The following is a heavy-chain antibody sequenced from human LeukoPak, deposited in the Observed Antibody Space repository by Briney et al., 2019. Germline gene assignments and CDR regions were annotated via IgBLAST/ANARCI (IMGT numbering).Heavy chain of an antibody. J-gene: IGHJ6*02. CDR3: ARRRRIAAAGTMYYYYGMNV. CDR2: TYPGDSDT. D-gene: IGHD6-13*01. Sequence: GESLQISCKGSGYIFTSYWIGWVRQLPGKGLEWMGITYPGDSDTRYSPSFQGQVTISADKSISTAYLQWSSLKASDTAMYYCARRRRIAAAGTMYYYYGMNVWGQGTTVTVSS. V-gene: IGHV5-51*01. CDR1: GYIFTSYW.